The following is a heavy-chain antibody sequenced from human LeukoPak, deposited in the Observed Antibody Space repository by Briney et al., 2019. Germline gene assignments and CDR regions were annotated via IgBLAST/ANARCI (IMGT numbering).Heavy chain of an antibody. CDR3: ASQWGRGNGYFGF. CDR1: GFTFSSYW. CDR2: IKQDASEK. J-gene: IGHJ4*02. V-gene: IGHV3-7*02. Sequence: PGGSLRLSCAASGFTFSSYWMIWVRQAPGKGLEWVANIKQDASEKYYVDSVKGRFTISRDNAKNSLYVQMNSLRAEDTAVYYCASQWGRGNGYFGFWGQGTLVTVSS. D-gene: IGHD1-26*01.